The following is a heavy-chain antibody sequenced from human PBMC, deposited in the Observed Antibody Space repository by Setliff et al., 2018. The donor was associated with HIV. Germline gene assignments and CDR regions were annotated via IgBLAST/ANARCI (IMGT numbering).Heavy chain of an antibody. J-gene: IGHJ3*02. CDR2: ISTSNGNT. Sequence: ASVKVSCKASGYTFRSYDIIWVRQAPGQGPEWMGWISTSNGNTHYVESLQGRVTMTTDTSTSTVYMEMTSLRSDDTAVYYCTRTSSSRPDAFDIWGQGTMVTVSS. CDR3: TRTSSSRPDAFDI. V-gene: IGHV1-18*01. CDR1: GYTFRSYD. D-gene: IGHD6-13*01.